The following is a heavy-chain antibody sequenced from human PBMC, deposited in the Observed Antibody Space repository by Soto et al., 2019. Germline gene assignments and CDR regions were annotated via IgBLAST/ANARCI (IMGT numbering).Heavy chain of an antibody. Sequence: GGSLRLSCAASGFTFSSYAMSWVRQAPGKGLEWVSAISRSSSLTYYADSVKGRFTISRDNAKNSLFLQMNSLRAEDTAVYYCARDQWYAFDIWGQGTMVTVSS. CDR1: GFTFSSYA. CDR2: ISRSSSLT. V-gene: IGHV3-21*01. CDR3: ARDQWYAFDI. J-gene: IGHJ3*02. D-gene: IGHD2-15*01.